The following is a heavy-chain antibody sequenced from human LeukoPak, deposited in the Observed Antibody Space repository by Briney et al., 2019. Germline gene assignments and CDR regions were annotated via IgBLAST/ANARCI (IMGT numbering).Heavy chain of an antibody. V-gene: IGHV4-34*01. D-gene: IGHD2-21*02. CDR1: GGSFSGYY. CDR2: INHSGST. Sequence: PSETLSLTCAVYGGSFSGYYWSWIRQPPGKGLEWIGEINHSGSTNYNPSLKSRVTISVDTSKNQFSLKLSSVTAADTAVYYCASSPPSCGGDCYSGGPFDYWGQGTLVTVSS. CDR3: ASSPPSCGGDCYSGGPFDY. J-gene: IGHJ4*02.